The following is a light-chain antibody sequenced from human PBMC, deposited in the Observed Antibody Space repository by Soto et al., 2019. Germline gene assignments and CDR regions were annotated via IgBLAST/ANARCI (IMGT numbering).Light chain of an antibody. Sequence: QSVLTQPASVSGSPGQSITISCTGTSSDVGGYNYVSWYQQHPGKAPKLMIYEVSNRPSGVSNRFSGSKSGNTASLTISGLRAEDEADYYCSSYTSSSTWVFGGGTQLTVL. CDR3: SSYTSSSTWV. CDR2: EVS. J-gene: IGLJ3*02. V-gene: IGLV2-14*01. CDR1: SSDVGGYNY.